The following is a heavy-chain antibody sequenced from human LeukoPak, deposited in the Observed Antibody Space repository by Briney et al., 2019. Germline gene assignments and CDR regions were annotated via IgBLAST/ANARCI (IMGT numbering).Heavy chain of an antibody. J-gene: IGHJ4*02. Sequence: PGGSLGLSCAASGFTFSSYGMHWVRQAPGKGLEWVAVIWYDGSNKYYADSVKGRFTISRDNSKNTLYLQMNSLRAEDTAVYYCARDGGDGYNMYYFDYWGQGTLVTVSS. CDR2: IWYDGSNK. CDR1: GFTFSSYG. V-gene: IGHV3-33*01. D-gene: IGHD5-24*01. CDR3: ARDGGDGYNMYYFDY.